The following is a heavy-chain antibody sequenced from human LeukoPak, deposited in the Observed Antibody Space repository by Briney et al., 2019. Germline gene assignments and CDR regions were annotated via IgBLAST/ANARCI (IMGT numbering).Heavy chain of an antibody. CDR1: GFTFGNYA. V-gene: IGHV3-23*01. CDR2: ISGRGGDT. CDR3: ARDPLGYSGYDLQGFYYYYGMDV. D-gene: IGHD5-12*01. Sequence: GGSLRLSCVGSGFTFGNYAMNWVRQAPGKGLEWVAAISGRGGDTFYADSVKGRFTFSRDNSKNTLYLQMNSLRAEDTAVYYCARDPLGYSGYDLQGFYYYYGMDVWGQGTTVTVSS. J-gene: IGHJ6*02.